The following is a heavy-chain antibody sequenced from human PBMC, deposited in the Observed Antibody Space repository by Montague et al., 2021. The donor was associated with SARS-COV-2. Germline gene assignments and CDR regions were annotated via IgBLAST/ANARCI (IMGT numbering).Heavy chain of an antibody. CDR2: FNHSGST. V-gene: IGHV4-34*01. CDR1: GGSFSGYY. J-gene: IGHJ6*02. Sequence: SETLSLTCAVYGGSFSGYYWSWIRQPPGKGLEWIGEFNHSGSTDYNPSLKSRVTISIDKSKNQFSLKLSSVTAADTAVYHCARAGGDYYYHYYGMDVWGQGTTVTVSS. CDR3: ARAGGDYYYHYYGMDV. D-gene: IGHD4-17*01.